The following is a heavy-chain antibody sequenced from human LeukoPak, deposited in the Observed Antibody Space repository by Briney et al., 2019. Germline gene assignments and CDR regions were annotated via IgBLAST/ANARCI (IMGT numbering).Heavy chain of an antibody. J-gene: IGHJ4*02. Sequence: GGSLRLSCAASGFTFDDYAMHWVRQAPGKSLEWVSPISGDGGSIYYADSVKGRFTISRDNSKNSLYLQMNSLRTEDTALYYCAKDAELNYFDYWGQGTLVTVSS. D-gene: IGHD3-10*01. CDR2: ISGDGGSI. CDR3: AKDAELNYFDY. V-gene: IGHV3-43*02. CDR1: GFTFDDYA.